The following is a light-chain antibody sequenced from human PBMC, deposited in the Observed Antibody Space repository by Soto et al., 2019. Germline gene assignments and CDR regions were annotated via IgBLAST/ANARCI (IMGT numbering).Light chain of an antibody. J-gene: IGKJ1*01. CDR3: HQYGSSPST. V-gene: IGKV3-20*01. Sequence: EIVLTQSPGTLSLSPGERATLSCRAIQSFSSSFLAWYQQRPGQAPRLLIYGASSRATGIPGRLSGSGSGTDFTLTISRMEPEDFAMYYCHQYGSSPSTFGQGTKVDIK. CDR1: QSFSSSF. CDR2: GAS.